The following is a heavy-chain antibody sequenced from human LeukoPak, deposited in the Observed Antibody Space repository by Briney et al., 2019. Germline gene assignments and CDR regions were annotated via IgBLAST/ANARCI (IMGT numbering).Heavy chain of an antibody. CDR2: ISGSGGST. CDR1: GFTFSSYA. CDR3: AKDYYDSSGYPDY. Sequence: GGSLRLSCAASGFTFSSYAMSWVRQAPGKGLEWVSPISGSGGSTYYADSVKGRFTISRDNSKNTLYLQMNSLRAEDTAVYYCAKDYYDSSGYPDYWGQGTLVTVSS. D-gene: IGHD3-22*01. V-gene: IGHV3-23*01. J-gene: IGHJ4*02.